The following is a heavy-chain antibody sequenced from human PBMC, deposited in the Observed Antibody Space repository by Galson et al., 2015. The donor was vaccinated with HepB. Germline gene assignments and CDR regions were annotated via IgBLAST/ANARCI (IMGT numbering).Heavy chain of an antibody. CDR2: IWYDGSNK. J-gene: IGHJ4*02. CDR1: GFTFSSYG. Sequence: SLRLSCAASGFTFSSYGMHWVRQAPGKGLEWVAVIWYDGSNKYYADSVKGRFTISRDNSKNTLYLQMNSLRAEDTAVYYCARDQSTYYDFWSGYYGSGFDYWGQGTLVTVSS. D-gene: IGHD3-3*01. V-gene: IGHV3-33*01. CDR3: ARDQSTYYDFWSGYYGSGFDY.